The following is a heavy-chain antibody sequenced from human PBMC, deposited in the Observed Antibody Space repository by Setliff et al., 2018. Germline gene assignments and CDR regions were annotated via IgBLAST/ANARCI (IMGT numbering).Heavy chain of an antibody. CDR1: GYSFTLYA. D-gene: IGHD2-21*01. J-gene: IGHJ4*02. CDR3: ARGYCDGIGCPAPLYYFDS. Sequence: ASVKVSCKASGYSFTLYAMHWMRQAPGQRLEWMGWMNIDNGKTEYSQEFQDRVTFTRNTFAETAYMELRSLTSDDMAVYYCARGYCDGIGCPAPLYYFDSWGQGTLVTVS. CDR2: MNIDNGKT. V-gene: IGHV1-3*03.